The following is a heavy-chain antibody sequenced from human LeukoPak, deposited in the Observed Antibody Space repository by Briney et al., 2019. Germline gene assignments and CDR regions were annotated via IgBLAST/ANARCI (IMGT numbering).Heavy chain of an antibody. J-gene: IGHJ4*02. D-gene: IGHD3-10*01. CDR2: ISSSGSTI. CDR3: AVVRGVILVY. Sequence: GGSLRLSCAASGFTFSSYEMNWVRQAPGKGLEWVSYISSSGSTIYYADSVKGRFTISRDNAKNSLYLQMNSLRAEDTAVYYCAVVRGVILVYWGQGTLATVSS. V-gene: IGHV3-48*03. CDR1: GFTFSSYE.